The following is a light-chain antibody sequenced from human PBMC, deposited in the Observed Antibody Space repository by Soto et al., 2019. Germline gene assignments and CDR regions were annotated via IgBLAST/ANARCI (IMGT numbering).Light chain of an antibody. CDR2: GAS. V-gene: IGKV3-15*01. CDR1: QSVSSSY. J-gene: IGKJ1*01. Sequence: EIVLTQSPATLSLSPGERATLSCRASQSVSSSYLAWYQQKLGQAPRLLIYGASTRATGVPARFSGSGSGTEFTLTISSLQSEDFAVYYCQQYNVWPPWTFGQGTKVDI. CDR3: QQYNVWPPWT.